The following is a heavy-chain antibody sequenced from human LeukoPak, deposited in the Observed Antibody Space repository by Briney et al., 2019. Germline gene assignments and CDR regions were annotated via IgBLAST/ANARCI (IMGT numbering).Heavy chain of an antibody. J-gene: IGHJ5*02. V-gene: IGHV4-4*07. CDR2: IYPTGNT. D-gene: IGHD3-10*01. CDR3: ARDSGTTGEVKFDP. CDR1: SGSLSGYY. Sequence: SETLSLTCTVSSGSLSGYYWSWIRQPAGKGLEWIGRIYPTGNTNYNPSFKSRVTMSVDTSNNQFSLRLRFVTAADTAVYYCARDSGTTGEVKFDPWGQGTLVTVSS.